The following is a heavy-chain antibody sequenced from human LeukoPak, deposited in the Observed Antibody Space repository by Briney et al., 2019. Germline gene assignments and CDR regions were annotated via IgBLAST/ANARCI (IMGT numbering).Heavy chain of an antibody. D-gene: IGHD2-2*01. CDR1: GGSISSYY. CDR3: ASIVVVPAATGLRIGWFDP. CDR2: IYYSGST. Sequence: PSETLSLTCTVSGGSISSYYWSWIRQPPGKGLEWIGYIYYSGSTNYNPSLKSRVTISVDTSKNQFSLKLSSVTAADTAVYYCASIVVVPAATGLRIGWFDPWGQGTLVTVSS. V-gene: IGHV4-59*12. J-gene: IGHJ5*02.